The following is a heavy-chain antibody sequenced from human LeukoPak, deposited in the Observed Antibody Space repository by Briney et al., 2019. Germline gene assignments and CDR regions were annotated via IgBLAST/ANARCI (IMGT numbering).Heavy chain of an antibody. CDR2: ISYDGRNK. CDR3: AKDGGIVEAYRGFDP. Sequence: GGSLCPSPAVSGFTFSVFTIDGVPQAPGKGLEWVAVISYDGRNKYCADSVKGRFTISRDNSKNTLYLQLNSLRAEDTAVDYCAKDGGIVEAYRGFDPWGQGTMVTVSS. V-gene: IGHV3-30*04. CDR1: GFTFSVFT. J-gene: IGHJ5*02. D-gene: IGHD1-26*01.